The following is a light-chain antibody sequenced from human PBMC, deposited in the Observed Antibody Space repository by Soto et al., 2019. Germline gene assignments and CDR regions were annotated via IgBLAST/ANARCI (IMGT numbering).Light chain of an antibody. Sequence: QSALTQPASVSGSPGQSITISCTGTSSDVGGYNYVSWYQHHPGKAPKFMIYDVSNRPSGVSNRFSGSKSGNTASLTISGLQAEDEADYYCSSYTRSTSWVFGGGTKLTVL. J-gene: IGLJ3*02. CDR3: SSYTRSTSWV. CDR2: DVS. V-gene: IGLV2-14*03. CDR1: SSDVGGYNY.